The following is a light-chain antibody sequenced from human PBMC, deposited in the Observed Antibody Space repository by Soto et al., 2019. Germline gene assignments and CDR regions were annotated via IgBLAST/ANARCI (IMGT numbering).Light chain of an antibody. J-gene: IGKJ4*01. CDR3: QQRINWPLT. CDR2: GAS. CDR1: QSISSH. Sequence: EIVLTQSPATLSLSPGERATLSCRASQSISSHLAWYHQKPGQAPRLLIYGASNRATGIPARFSGSGSGTDFTLTISSLEPEDFAVYYCQQRINWPLTFGGGTKVEIK. V-gene: IGKV3-11*01.